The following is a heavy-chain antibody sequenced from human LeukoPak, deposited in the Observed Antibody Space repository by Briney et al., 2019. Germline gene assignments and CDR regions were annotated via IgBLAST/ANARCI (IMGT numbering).Heavy chain of an antibody. Sequence: SETLSLTCAVYGGSFSGYYWSWIRQPPGKGLEWIGEINHSGSTKYNPSLKSRVTVSVHTSKNQFSLKLTSVTAADTAVYYCARLKPTYYSDSSGFDYWGQGTLVTVSS. V-gene: IGHV4-34*01. D-gene: IGHD3-22*01. CDR3: ARLKPTYYSDSSGFDY. CDR1: GGSFSGYY. CDR2: INHSGST. J-gene: IGHJ4*02.